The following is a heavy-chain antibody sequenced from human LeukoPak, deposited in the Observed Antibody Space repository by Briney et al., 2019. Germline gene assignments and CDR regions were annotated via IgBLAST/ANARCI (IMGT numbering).Heavy chain of an antibody. J-gene: IGHJ6*02. D-gene: IGHD5-18*01. CDR2: INHSGST. Sequence: SETLSLTCAVYGGSFSGYYWSWIRQPPGKGLEWIGEINHSGSTNYNPSLKSRVTISVDTSKNQFSLKLSSVTAADTAVYYCAREDTAMPYYYYGMDVWGQGTTVTVSS. CDR3: AREDTAMPYYYYGMDV. CDR1: GGSFSGYY. V-gene: IGHV4-34*01.